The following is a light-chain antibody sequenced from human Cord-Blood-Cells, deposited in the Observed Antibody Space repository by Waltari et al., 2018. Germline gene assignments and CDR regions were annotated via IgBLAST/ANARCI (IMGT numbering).Light chain of an antibody. CDR1: QSVLYSSNNKNY. J-gene: IGKJ3*01. CDR3: QQYYSTPFT. V-gene: IGKV4-1*01. CDR2: WAS. Sequence: DIVMTQSPDSLALSLGEMATINCKSSQSVLYSSNNKNYLAWYQQKPGQPPKLLIYWASTRESGVPDRFSGSGSGTDFTLTISSLQAEEVAVYYCQQYYSTPFTFGPGTKVDIK.